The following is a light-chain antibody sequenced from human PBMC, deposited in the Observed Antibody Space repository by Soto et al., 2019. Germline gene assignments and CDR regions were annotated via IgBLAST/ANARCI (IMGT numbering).Light chain of an antibody. Sequence: EIVLTQSPATLSLSPGQRATLSCRASQSVSSYLAWYQQKPGQAPRLLIYDASRRATGIPARFSGSGSGTDFTLTISRLEPEDFAVYYCQHFGSSPPWPFGQGTKVEMK. V-gene: IGKV3-20*01. CDR1: QSVSSY. CDR3: QHFGSSPPWP. CDR2: DAS. J-gene: IGKJ1*01.